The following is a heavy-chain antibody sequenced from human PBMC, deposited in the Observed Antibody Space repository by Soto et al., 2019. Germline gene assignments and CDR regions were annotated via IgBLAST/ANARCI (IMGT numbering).Heavy chain of an antibody. CDR2: ITSGGRST. CDR3: ARDPGLPRGMDV. D-gene: IGHD3-16*01. CDR1: GFTFKDYY. V-gene: IGHV3-11*01. J-gene: IGHJ6*02. Sequence: QVRLVESGGDLVKPGGSLRLSCEGYGFTFKDYYMSWIRQAPGQGLEWIAFITSGGRSTYYADSVRGRFTISRDDAKNSLYLQMNGLTVEDTDLYYCARDPGLPRGMDVWGQGTTVIVSS.